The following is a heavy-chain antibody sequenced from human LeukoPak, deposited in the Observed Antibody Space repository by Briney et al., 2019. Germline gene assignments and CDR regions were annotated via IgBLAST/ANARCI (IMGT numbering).Heavy chain of an antibody. Sequence: PGGSLRLSCAASGFTFYSYAMRWVRQAPGKGLEWVSAISGSGGSTYYADSVTGRFTISRDNSKNTLYLQMNSLRAEDTAVYYCAKSAHYGVPEFFDYWGQGTLVTVSS. CDR1: GFTFYSYA. V-gene: IGHV3-23*01. CDR2: ISGSGGST. CDR3: AKSAHYGVPEFFDY. D-gene: IGHD4-17*01. J-gene: IGHJ4*02.